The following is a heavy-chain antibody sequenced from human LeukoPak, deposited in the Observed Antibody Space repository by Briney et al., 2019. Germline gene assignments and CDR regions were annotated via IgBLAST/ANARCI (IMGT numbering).Heavy chain of an antibody. CDR2: IKSKIDGGTI. D-gene: IGHD6-25*01. Sequence: PGGSLRLSCVASGFTFSDAWMSWVRQAPGKGLEWVGRIKSKIDGGTIGYAAPVKGRFTISRDDSRNTLYLQMNSLKTEDTAVYYCTTRRQDGCWGQGTLVTV. J-gene: IGHJ4*02. CDR3: TTRRQDGC. V-gene: IGHV3-15*01. CDR1: GFTFSDAW.